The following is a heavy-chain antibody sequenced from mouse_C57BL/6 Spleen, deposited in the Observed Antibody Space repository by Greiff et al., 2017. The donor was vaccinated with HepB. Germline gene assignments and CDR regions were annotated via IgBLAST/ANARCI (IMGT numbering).Heavy chain of an antibody. Sequence: EVQLQQSGPELVKPGASVKILCKASGYTFTDYNMDWVKQSHGKSLEWIGDINSNNGGTFYNQKFKGKATLTVDKSSSTAYMELRSLTSEDTAVYYWARESLYDGYYVGYAMDYWGQGTSVTVSS. CDR3: ARESLYDGYYVGYAMDY. CDR2: INSNNGGT. J-gene: IGHJ4*01. CDR1: GYTFTDYN. V-gene: IGHV1-18*01. D-gene: IGHD2-3*01.